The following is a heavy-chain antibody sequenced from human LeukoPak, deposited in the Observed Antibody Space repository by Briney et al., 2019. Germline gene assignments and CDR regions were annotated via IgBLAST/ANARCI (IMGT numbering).Heavy chain of an antibody. J-gene: IGHJ4*02. Sequence: SETLPHTCTVSGGSISRRTYHCGWIRQPPGKALEWIGTIYYNGITDYNPFLERRVAISVATSKNQFSLRVGSVSAADTAVYYCASYRSSYVDYWGQGTLVTVSS. CDR2: IYYNGIT. CDR3: ASYRSSYVDY. D-gene: IGHD2-2*01. CDR1: GGSISRRTYH. V-gene: IGHV4-39*01.